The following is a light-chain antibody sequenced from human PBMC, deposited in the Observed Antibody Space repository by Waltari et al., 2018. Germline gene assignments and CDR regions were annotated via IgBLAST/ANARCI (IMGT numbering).Light chain of an antibody. CDR2: AVS. V-gene: IGLV2-14*03. CDR3: TSYTTTGTLV. J-gene: IGLJ2*01. Sequence: QSALTQPASVSGSPGQSITISCTGTSNDVGGYNYVSWYQQHPGKAPKLMIYAVSNRPSGISSRFSGSKSGNTASLTVSGLQAEDESDYYCTSYTTTGTLVFGGGTKLTVL. CDR1: SNDVGGYNY.